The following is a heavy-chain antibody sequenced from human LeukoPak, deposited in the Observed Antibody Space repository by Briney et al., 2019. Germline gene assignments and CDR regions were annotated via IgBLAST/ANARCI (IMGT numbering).Heavy chain of an antibody. CDR3: ARDYGDYDFAY. Sequence: SETLSLTCTVSGGSMNNYYWSWIRQPPGKGLEWIGYIYYSGSTNYNPSLKSRVTISVDTSKNQFSLKLSSVTAADTAVYYCARDYGDYDFAYWGQGTLVTVSS. CDR2: IYYSGST. J-gene: IGHJ4*02. CDR1: GGSMNNYY. D-gene: IGHD4-17*01. V-gene: IGHV4-59*01.